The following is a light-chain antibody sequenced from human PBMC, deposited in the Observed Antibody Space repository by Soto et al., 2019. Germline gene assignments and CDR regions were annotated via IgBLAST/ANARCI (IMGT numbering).Light chain of an antibody. Sequence: DIVMTQTPLSSPVTLGQPASISCRSSQSLVHSNGNTYLTWLQQRSGQPPRFLIYQIFNRFSGVPDRFSGSGAGTDFSLKISRVEAEDGGVYYCMQAKQFPWTFGQGTKVDIK. CDR1: QSLVHSNGNTY. J-gene: IGKJ1*01. CDR2: QIF. CDR3: MQAKQFPWT. V-gene: IGKV2-24*01.